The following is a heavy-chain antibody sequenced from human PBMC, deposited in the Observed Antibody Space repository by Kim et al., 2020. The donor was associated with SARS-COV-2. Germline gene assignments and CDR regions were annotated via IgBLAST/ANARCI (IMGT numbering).Heavy chain of an antibody. V-gene: IGHV3-23*01. CDR3: AKGRSENIAAAFNY. CDR2: VGGSGGNT. CDR1: GFTFNTYA. D-gene: IGHD6-13*01. J-gene: IGHJ4*02. Sequence: GGSLRLSCAASGFTFNTYAMSWVRQAPGKGLEWVSTVGGSGGNTYHADSAKGRFTIFRDNSKNTVDLQMNSLRAEDTAVYYCAKGRSENIAAAFNYWGQG.